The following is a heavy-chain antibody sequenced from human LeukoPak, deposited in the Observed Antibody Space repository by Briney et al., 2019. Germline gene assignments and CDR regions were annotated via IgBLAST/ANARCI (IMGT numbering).Heavy chain of an antibody. D-gene: IGHD6-19*01. V-gene: IGHV3-74*01. CDR2: INTDGSYS. CDR3: ARNIAVAGFDY. Sequence: GGSLRLSCAASGFTFSYFWMHWFRQTPGKGLVWVSCINTDGSYSSYADSVKGRFTISRDNSKNTLYLQMNSLRAEDTAVYFCARNIAVAGFDYWGQGTLVTVSS. J-gene: IGHJ4*02. CDR1: GFTFSYFW.